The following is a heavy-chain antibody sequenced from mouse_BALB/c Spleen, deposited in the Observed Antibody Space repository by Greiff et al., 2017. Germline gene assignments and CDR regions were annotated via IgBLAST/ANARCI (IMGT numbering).Heavy chain of an antibody. Sequence: QVQLQQSGAELAKPGASVKMSCKASGYTFTSYWMHWVKQRPGQGLEWIGYINPSTGYTEYNQKFKDKATLTADKSSSTAYMQLSSLTSEDSAVYYCASYYGSSSWIDYWGQGTLVTVSA. CDR2: INPSTGYT. D-gene: IGHD1-1*01. J-gene: IGHJ3*01. V-gene: IGHV1-7*01. CDR3: ASYYGSSSWIDY. CDR1: GYTFTSYW.